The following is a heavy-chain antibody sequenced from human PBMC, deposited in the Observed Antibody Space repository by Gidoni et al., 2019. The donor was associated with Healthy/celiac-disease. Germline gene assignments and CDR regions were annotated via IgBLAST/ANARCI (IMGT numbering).Heavy chain of an antibody. Sequence: QVKLVESGGGVVQPGRSLRLSCADSGFTFSSYGMHWVRQAPGKGLEWLAVISYDGSNKYYADSVKGRFTISRDNSKNTLYLQMNSLRAEDTAVYYCAKDAVPGVGPFDYWGQGTLVTVSS. CDR3: AKDAVPGVGPFDY. V-gene: IGHV3-30*18. CDR1: GFTFSSYG. CDR2: ISYDGSNK. D-gene: IGHD3-10*01. J-gene: IGHJ4*02.